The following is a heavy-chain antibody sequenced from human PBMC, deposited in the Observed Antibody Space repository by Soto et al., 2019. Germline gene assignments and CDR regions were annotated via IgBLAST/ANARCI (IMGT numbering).Heavy chain of an antibody. V-gene: IGHV4-38-2*01. CDR1: GYSISSGYY. CDR2: IYHSGST. D-gene: IGHD4-17*01. J-gene: IGHJ5*02. CDR3: ARGAATVTPGWFDP. Sequence: SATRSLTWAVSGYSISSGYYWGWIRQPPGKGLEWIASIYHSGSTYYNPSLKSRVTISVDTSKNQFSLKLTSVTAADTAVYYCARGAATVTPGWFDPWGQGTLVTVSS.